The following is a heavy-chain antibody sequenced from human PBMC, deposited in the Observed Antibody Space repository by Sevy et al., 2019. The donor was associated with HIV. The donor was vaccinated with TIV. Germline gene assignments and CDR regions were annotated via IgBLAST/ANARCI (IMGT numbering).Heavy chain of an antibody. CDR1: GGTFSSYA. V-gene: IGHV1-69*13. D-gene: IGHD2-2*01. J-gene: IGHJ6*02. CDR2: IIPIFGTA. Sequence: ASVKVSCKASGGTFSSYAISWVRQAPGQGLEWMGGIIPIFGTANYAQKFQGRVTITADESTSTAYMELSSLRSEDTAGYYCARCSSTSCYDGGFYYYYGMDVWGQGTTVTVSS. CDR3: ARCSSTSCYDGGFYYYYGMDV.